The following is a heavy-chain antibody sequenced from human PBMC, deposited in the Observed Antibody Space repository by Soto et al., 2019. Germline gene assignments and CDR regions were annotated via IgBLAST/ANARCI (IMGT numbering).Heavy chain of an antibody. CDR3: ALLCSGGSCCLGNDAFDI. J-gene: IGHJ3*02. D-gene: IGHD2-15*01. CDR1: GYTFTSYY. Sequence: ASVKVSCKASGYTFTSYYMHWVRQAPGQGLEWMGIINPSGGSTSYAQKFQGRVTMTRDTSTSTVYMELSSLRSEDTAVYYCALLCSGGSCCLGNDAFDIWGQGTMVTVSS. CDR2: INPSGGST. V-gene: IGHV1-46*03.